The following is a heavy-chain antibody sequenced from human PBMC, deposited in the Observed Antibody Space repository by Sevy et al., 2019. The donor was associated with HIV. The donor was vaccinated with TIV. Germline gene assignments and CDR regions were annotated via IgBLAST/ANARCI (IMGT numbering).Heavy chain of an antibody. CDR3: ARVVLRYFEWLLFEGPGDAFDI. CDR2: ISSSSSYI. V-gene: IGHV3-21*01. D-gene: IGHD3-9*01. J-gene: IGHJ3*02. CDR1: GFTFSSYS. Sequence: GGSLRLSCAASGFTFSSYSMHWVRQAPGTGLEWVSSISSSSSYIYYADSVKGRFTISRDNAKNSLYLQMNSLRAEDTAVYYCARVVLRYFEWLLFEGPGDAFDIWGQRTMVTVSS.